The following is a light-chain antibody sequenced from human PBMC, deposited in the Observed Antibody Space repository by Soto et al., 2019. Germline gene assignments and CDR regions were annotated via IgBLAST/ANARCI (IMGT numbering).Light chain of an antibody. CDR3: QSYDSSLGGYV. CDR2: ENN. J-gene: IGLJ1*01. CDR1: SSNIGAGYE. V-gene: IGLV1-40*01. Sequence: QPVLTQPPSVSEAPGQRVTISCTGSSSNIGAGYEAHWYQQVPGTAPKLLIYENNNRPSGVPDRFSGSKSGTSASLAITGLQAGDEAGYYCQSYDSSLGGYVFGTGTKLTVL.